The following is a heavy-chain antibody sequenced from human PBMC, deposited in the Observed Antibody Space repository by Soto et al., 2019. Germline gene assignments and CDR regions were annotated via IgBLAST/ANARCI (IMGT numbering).Heavy chain of an antibody. CDR1: GGSISSSSYY. V-gene: IGHV4-39*01. Sequence: QLQLQESGPGLVKPSETLSLTCTVSGGSISSSSYYWGWIRQPPGKGLEWIGSIYYSGSTYYNPSLKGRVTISVDTSKNQFSLKLSSVTAADTAVYYCARQIGEYYFDYWGQGTLVTVSS. D-gene: IGHD3-10*01. CDR3: ARQIGEYYFDY. CDR2: IYYSGST. J-gene: IGHJ4*02.